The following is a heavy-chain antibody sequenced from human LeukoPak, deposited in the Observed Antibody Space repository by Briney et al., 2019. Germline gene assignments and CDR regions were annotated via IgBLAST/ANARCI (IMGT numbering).Heavy chain of an antibody. V-gene: IGHV3-11*04. J-gene: IGHJ1*01. Sequence: PGTSLRLSCAASGFTFSDSYMTWIRQAPGKGLEWVSYISSTAYTIFYADSVKGRFTISRDNAKNSLYLQMNSLRAEDTAIYYCARVDYDRSGEDANAEYFQHWGQGTLVTVSS. D-gene: IGHD3-22*01. CDR2: ISSTAYTI. CDR3: ARVDYDRSGEDANAEYFQH. CDR1: GFTFSDSY.